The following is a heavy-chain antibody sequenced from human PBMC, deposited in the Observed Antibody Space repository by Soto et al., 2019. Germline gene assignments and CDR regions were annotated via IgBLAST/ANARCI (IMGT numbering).Heavy chain of an antibody. CDR1: GGSFSGYY. V-gene: IGHV4-34*01. CDR3: ARGGGWYFDY. CDR2: INHSGST. D-gene: IGHD6-19*01. Sequence: PSETLSLTCAVYGGSFSGYYWSWIRQPPGKGLEWIGEINHSGSTNYNPSLKSRVTISVDTSKNQFSLKLSSVTAADTAVYYCARGGGWYFDYWGQGTLVTVSS. J-gene: IGHJ4*02.